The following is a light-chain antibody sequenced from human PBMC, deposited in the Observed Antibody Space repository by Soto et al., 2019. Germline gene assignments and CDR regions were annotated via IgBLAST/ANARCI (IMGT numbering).Light chain of an antibody. CDR2: GVY. Sequence: EIVMTQSPTILSVSPGERATLSCXXSQSVSSNLAWYQQKPGQAPRLLIYGVYTRAPGIPARFSGSGSGTEFTLTISILQSEDFAVYYCQQYHSWPPRTFGQGTKVDIK. CDR1: QSVSSN. J-gene: IGKJ1*01. CDR3: QQYHSWPPRT. V-gene: IGKV3D-15*01.